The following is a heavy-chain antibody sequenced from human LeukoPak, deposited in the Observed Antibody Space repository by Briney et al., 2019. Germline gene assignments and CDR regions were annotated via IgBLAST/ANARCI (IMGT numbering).Heavy chain of an antibody. J-gene: IGHJ4*02. CDR2: ISSSSSYI. CDR1: GFTFSSYS. CDR3: ARDKRQERWPDY. D-gene: IGHD5-24*01. V-gene: IGHV3-21*01. Sequence: GGSLRLSCAASGFTFSSYSMNWVRQAPGKGLEWVSSISSSSSYIYYADSVKGRFTISRDNAKNSLYLQMDSLRAEDTAVYYCARDKRQERWPDYWGQGTLVTVSS.